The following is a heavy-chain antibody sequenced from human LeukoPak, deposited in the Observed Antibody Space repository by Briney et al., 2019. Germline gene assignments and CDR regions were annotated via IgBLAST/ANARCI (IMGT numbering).Heavy chain of an antibody. D-gene: IGHD4/OR15-4a*01. CDR1: GFTFSSYA. CDR3: ARDPGAFPYFFDS. CDR2: ISGSGGST. V-gene: IGHV3-23*01. Sequence: GGSLRLSCAASGFTFSSYAMSWVRQAPGKGLEWVSAISGSGGSTYYADSVKGRFTISRDNSKNTLYLQMNGLGVEDTAVYYCARDPGAFPYFFDSWGQGTLVTVSS. J-gene: IGHJ4*02.